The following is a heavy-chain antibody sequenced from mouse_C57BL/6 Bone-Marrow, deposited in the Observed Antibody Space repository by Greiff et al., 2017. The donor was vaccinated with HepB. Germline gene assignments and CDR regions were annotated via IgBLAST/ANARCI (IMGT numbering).Heavy chain of an antibody. CDR1: GYTFTDYE. D-gene: IGHD1-1*01. Sequence: QVTLKVSGAELVRPGASVTLSCKASGYTFTDYEMHWVKQTPVHGLEWIGAIDPETGGTAYNQKFKGKAILTADKSSSTAYMELRSLTSEDSAVYYCLLFISYFDVGGTGTTVTVSS. V-gene: IGHV1-15*01. J-gene: IGHJ1*03. CDR3: LLFISYFDV. CDR2: IDPETGGT.